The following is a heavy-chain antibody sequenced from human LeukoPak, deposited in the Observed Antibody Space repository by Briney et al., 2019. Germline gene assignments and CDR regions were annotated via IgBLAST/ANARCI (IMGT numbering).Heavy chain of an antibody. CDR2: LYYSGST. V-gene: IGHV4-59*01. CDR1: GGSISSYY. Sequence: HSETLSLTCSVSGGSISSYYWSWIRQPPGKGLEWIGYLYYSGSTNSNPSLKSRVTMSVDTSKNQFSLKLRSVTAADTAVYYCARHFAYSSSSYFDYWGQGTLFTVSP. J-gene: IGHJ4*02. D-gene: IGHD6-6*01. CDR3: ARHFAYSSSSYFDY.